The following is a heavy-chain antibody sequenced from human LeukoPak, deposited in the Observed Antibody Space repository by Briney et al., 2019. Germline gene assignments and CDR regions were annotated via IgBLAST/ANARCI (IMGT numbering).Heavy chain of an antibody. Sequence: ASVKVSCKVSGYTLTELSMHWVRQAPGKGLEWMGGFDPEDGETIYAQKFQGRVTMTEDTSTDTVYMELSSLRSEDTAVYYCATMYYDILTGYYKWYYFDYWGQGTLVTVSS. D-gene: IGHD3-9*01. CDR3: ATMYYDILTGYYKWYYFDY. V-gene: IGHV1-24*01. J-gene: IGHJ4*02. CDR1: GYTLTELS. CDR2: FDPEDGET.